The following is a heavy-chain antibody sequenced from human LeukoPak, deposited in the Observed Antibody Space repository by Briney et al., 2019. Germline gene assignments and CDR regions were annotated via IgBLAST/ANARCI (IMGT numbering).Heavy chain of an antibody. CDR1: GGSISNDDYY. D-gene: IGHD3-10*01. CDR3: NYYGSGSPDAFDI. Sequence: SQTLSLTCTVSGGSISNDDYYWSWIRQPPGKGLEWIGYIYYSGSTYYNPSLKSRVTLSVDTSKNQFSLKLSSVTAADTAVYYCNYYGSGSPDAFDIWGQGTMVTVSS. V-gene: IGHV4-30-4*01. CDR2: IYYSGST. J-gene: IGHJ3*02.